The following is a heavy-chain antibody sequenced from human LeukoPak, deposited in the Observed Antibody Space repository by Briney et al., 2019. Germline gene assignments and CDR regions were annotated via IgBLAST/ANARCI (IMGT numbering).Heavy chain of an antibody. J-gene: IGHJ4*02. CDR1: GFTFSSYE. D-gene: IGHD3-22*01. V-gene: IGHV3-48*03. CDR3: AREGSFRSSGYYSLFDY. CDR2: ISSGGSTI. Sequence: GGSLRLSCSTSGFTFSSYEMNCVRQAPGQGLEWVSYISSGGSTIYYADSVKGRFTISRDNAKNSLYLQMNSLRAEDTAVYYCAREGSFRSSGYYSLFDYWGQGTLVTVSS.